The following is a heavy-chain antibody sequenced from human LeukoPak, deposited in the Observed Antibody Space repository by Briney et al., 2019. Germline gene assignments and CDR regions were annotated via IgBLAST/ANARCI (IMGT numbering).Heavy chain of an antibody. CDR2: IKQDGSAK. D-gene: IGHD1-26*01. Sequence: PAGGSLRLSCAASGFTFSSYWMTWVRQAPGKGLEWVANIKQDGSAKYYVDSVKGRFTISRDNAKNSLFLQMNSLRAEDSAVYYCARDEGGSYSFDYWGQGTLVTVSS. J-gene: IGHJ4*02. CDR1: GFTFSSYW. V-gene: IGHV3-7*01. CDR3: ARDEGGSYSFDY.